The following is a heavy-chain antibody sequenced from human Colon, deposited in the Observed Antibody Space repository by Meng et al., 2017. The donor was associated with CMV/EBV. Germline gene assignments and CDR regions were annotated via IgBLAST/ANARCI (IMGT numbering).Heavy chain of an antibody. CDR3: ARDSGTGSYVFHFDH. CDR2: ISYDGTHK. CDR1: GFSFNRHA. D-gene: IGHD3-10*01. J-gene: IGHJ4*02. Sequence: GGSLRLSCSASGFSFNRHALHWVRQGPGQGLEWVAMISYDGTHKAFTASVKGRFTISRDNSRDTVYLQMNNLRPEDAATYFCARDSGTGSYVFHFDHWGLGAQVTVSS. V-gene: IGHV3-30-3*01.